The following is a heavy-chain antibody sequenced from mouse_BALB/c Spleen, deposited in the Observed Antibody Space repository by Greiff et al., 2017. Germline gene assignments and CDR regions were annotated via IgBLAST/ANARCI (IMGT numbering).Heavy chain of an antibody. J-gene: IGHJ4*01. CDR1: GFAFSSYD. D-gene: IGHD1-2*01. CDR2: ISSGGGST. CDR3: ARHEIHYYGYYAMDY. V-gene: IGHV5-12-1*01. Sequence: EVKLMESGGGLVKPGGSLKLSCAASGFAFSSYDMSWVRQTPEKRLEWVAYISSGGGSTYYPDTVKGRFTISRDNAKNTLYLQMSSLKSEDTAMYYCARHEIHYYGYYAMDYWGQGTSVTVSS.